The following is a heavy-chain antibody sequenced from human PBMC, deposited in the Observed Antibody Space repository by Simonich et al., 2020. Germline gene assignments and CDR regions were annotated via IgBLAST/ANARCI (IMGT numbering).Heavy chain of an antibody. Sequence: QVQLVQSGAEVKKPGASVKVSCKASGYTFTGYYMHWVRQAPGQGLEWMEWINPNSGGTNYAQKVQGGGTMTRDTSISTAYMELSRLRSDDTAVYYCARGALTGDYYYMDVWGKGTTVTVSS. J-gene: IGHJ6*03. CDR2: INPNSGGT. D-gene: IGHD7-27*01. CDR1: GYTFTGYY. V-gene: IGHV1-2*02. CDR3: ARGALTGDYYYMDV.